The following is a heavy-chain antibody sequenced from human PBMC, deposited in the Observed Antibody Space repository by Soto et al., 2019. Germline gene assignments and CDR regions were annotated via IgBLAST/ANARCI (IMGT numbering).Heavy chain of an antibody. CDR3: ARANYGSGSYAYYYYMDV. D-gene: IGHD3-10*01. CDR1: SGSISSSNW. CDR2: IYHSGST. J-gene: IGHJ6*03. Sequence: ASETLSLTCAVSSGSISSSNWWSWVRQPPGKGLEWIGEIYHSGSTNYNPSLKSRVTISVDTSKNQFSLKLSSVTAADTAVYYCARANYGSGSYAYYYYMDVWGKGTTVTVSS. V-gene: IGHV4-4*02.